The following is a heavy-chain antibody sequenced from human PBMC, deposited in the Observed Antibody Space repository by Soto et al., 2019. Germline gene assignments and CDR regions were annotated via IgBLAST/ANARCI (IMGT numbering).Heavy chain of an antibody. CDR2: INHSGST. J-gene: IGHJ6*02. V-gene: IGHV4-34*01. CDR1: GGSCRGSY. Sequence: SETLSRTCGVYGGSCRGSYWSWIRQPPGKGLEWIGEINHSGSTNYNPSLKSRVTISVDTSKNQFSLKLSSVTAADTAVYYCARAKGYCSRTCCHIYYYCYGMDVWGQGTPVTV. CDR3: ARAKGYCSRTCCHIYYYCYGMDV. D-gene: IGHD2-2*01.